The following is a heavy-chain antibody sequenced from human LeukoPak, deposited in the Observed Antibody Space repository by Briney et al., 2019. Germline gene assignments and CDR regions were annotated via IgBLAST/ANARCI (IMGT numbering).Heavy chain of an antibody. CDR3: AKDGSIPWGYYMDV. Sequence: GGSLRLSCAASGFTFSSYSMNWVRKAPGKGLEWVSFISTSSSYIYYADSVKGRFTISRDNAKNSLYLQMNSLRAEDTAVYYCAKDGSIPWGYYMDVWGKGTTVTISS. V-gene: IGHV3-21*01. J-gene: IGHJ6*03. D-gene: IGHD2-2*02. CDR2: ISTSSSYI. CDR1: GFTFSSYS.